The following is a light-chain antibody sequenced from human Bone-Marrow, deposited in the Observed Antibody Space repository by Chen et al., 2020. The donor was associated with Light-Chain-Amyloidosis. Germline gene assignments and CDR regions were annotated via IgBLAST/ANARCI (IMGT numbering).Light chain of an antibody. V-gene: IGLV3-25*03. CDR1: DLPTKY. CDR2: RDT. J-gene: IGLJ2*01. CDR3: QSADSSGTYEVI. Sequence: SYELTQPPSVSVSPGQTARITCSGDDLPTKYAYWYQQKPGKAPVLVIHRDTERPSGISERFSGSSSGTTATLTISGVQTEDEADYHCQSADSSGTYEVIFDGGTKLTVL.